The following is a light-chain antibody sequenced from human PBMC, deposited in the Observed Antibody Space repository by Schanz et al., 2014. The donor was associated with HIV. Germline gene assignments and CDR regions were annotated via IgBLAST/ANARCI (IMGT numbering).Light chain of an antibody. V-gene: IGKV3-15*01. CDR1: QSVSSK. CDR3: QVLNSYPFT. Sequence: EIVLTQSPGPLSLSPGERAALSCRASQSVSSKLAWYQQKPGQAPRLIIYGASIRATGIPVRFSGSGSGTEFTLTISNLQPEDFATYYCQVLNSYPFTFGGGTKVEIK. J-gene: IGKJ4*01. CDR2: GAS.